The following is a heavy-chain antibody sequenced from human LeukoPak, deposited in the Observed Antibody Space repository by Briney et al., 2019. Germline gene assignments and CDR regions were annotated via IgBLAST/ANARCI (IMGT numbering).Heavy chain of an antibody. Sequence: WASVMVSCKASGGTFSSYAISWVRQAPGQGLEWMGGIIPIFGTANYAQKFQGRVTITADESTSTAYMELSSLRSEDTAVYYCASSITMVRDLHRENYYYYYMDVWGKGTTVTISS. CDR1: GGTFSSYA. CDR3: ASSITMVRDLHRENYYYYYMDV. J-gene: IGHJ6*03. D-gene: IGHD3-10*01. V-gene: IGHV1-69*13. CDR2: IIPIFGTA.